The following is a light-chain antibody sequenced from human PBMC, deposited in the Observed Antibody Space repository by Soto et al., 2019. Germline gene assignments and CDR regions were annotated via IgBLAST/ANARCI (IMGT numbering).Light chain of an antibody. V-gene: IGKV1-5*01. J-gene: IGKJ1*01. CDR1: QSINNW. CDR3: QQYNGFW. Sequence: DIQMTQSPSTLSASVGDRVTITCRASQSINNWLAWYQQKPGKAPKLLIYDASSLESGVPSRFSGSGSGTEFTLTISSLQPEDFATYYCQQYNGFWFGQGTKVEIE. CDR2: DAS.